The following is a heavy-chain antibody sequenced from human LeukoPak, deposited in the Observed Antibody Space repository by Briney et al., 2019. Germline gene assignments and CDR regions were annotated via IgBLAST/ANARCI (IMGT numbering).Heavy chain of an antibody. V-gene: IGHV4-4*07. CDR2: IYTSGST. CDR1: GGSISSYY. D-gene: IGHD3-10*01. CDR3: ARDRIGSTSDWFDP. J-gene: IGHJ5*02. Sequence: MSSETLSLACTVSGGSISSYYWSWVRQPPGKGMEWIGCIYTSGSTNYNPSLKSRVTMSVDTSKNQFSLKLSSVTAADTAVYYCARDRIGSTSDWFDPWGQGTLVTVSS.